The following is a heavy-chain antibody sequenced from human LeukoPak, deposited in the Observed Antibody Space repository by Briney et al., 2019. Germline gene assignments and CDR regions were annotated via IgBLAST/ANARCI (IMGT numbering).Heavy chain of an antibody. CDR1: GGTFSSYA. V-gene: IGHV1-69*13. CDR2: IIPIFGTA. J-gene: IGHJ3*02. D-gene: IGHD3-22*01. Sequence: GASVKVSCKASGGTFSSYAISWVRQAPGQGLEWMGGIIPIFGTANYAQKFQGRVTITADESTSTAYMELSSLRSEDTAVYYCARDRYYDSSGHNAFDIWGQGTMVTVSS. CDR3: ARDRYYDSSGHNAFDI.